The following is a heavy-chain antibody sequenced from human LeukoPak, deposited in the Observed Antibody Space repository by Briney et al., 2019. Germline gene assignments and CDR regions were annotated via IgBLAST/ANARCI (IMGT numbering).Heavy chain of an antibody. V-gene: IGHV3-23*01. CDR3: AKFAARLYYYYYMDV. CDR1: GFTFSSYG. J-gene: IGHJ6*03. CDR2: ISGSGGST. Sequence: GGTLRLSCAASGFTFSSYGMSWVRQAPGKGLEWVSAISGSGGSTYYADSVKGRFTISRDNSKNTLYLQMNSLRAEDTAVYYCAKFAARLYYYYYMDVWGKGTTVTVSS. D-gene: IGHD6-6*01.